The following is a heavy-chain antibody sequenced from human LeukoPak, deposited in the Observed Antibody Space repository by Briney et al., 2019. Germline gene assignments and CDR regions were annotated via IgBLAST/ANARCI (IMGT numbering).Heavy chain of an antibody. CDR1: GYTFTSYG. V-gene: IGHV1-18*01. CDR2: ISAYNGNT. D-gene: IGHD1-26*01. Sequence: ASVKVSCKASGYTFTSYGISWVRQAPGQGLEWMGWISAYNGNTNYAQTLQGRVTMTTDTSTSTAYMELRSLRSEDTAVYYCARDKTIRQVGAPGYWGQGTLVTVSS. J-gene: IGHJ4*02. CDR3: ARDKTIRQVGAPGY.